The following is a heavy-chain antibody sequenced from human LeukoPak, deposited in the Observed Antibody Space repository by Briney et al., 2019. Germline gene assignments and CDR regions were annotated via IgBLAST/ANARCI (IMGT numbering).Heavy chain of an antibody. CDR3: ARGHGWFDH. Sequence: GSLRLSCAASGFNFSDSWMTWVRQAPGKGLEWVANIEQYGSEKNYVDSVKGRFTISRDNAKNYLYLQMNILRAEDTAVYYCARGHGWFDHWGQGTLVTVSS. V-gene: IGHV3-7*05. CDR1: GFNFSDSW. J-gene: IGHJ5*02. CDR2: IEQYGSEK.